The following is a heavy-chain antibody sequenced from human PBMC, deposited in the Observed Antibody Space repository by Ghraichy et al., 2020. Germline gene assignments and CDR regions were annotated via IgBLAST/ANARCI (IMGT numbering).Heavy chain of an antibody. J-gene: IGHJ4*02. V-gene: IGHV1-2*02. D-gene: IGHD5-12*01. Sequence: ASVKVSCKASGYTFTGYYMHWVRQAPGQGLEWMGWINPNSGGTNYAQKFQGRVTMTRDTSISTAYMELSRLRSDDTAVYYCARVSYYIVATDFDYWGQGTLVTVSS. CDR3: ARVSYYIVATDFDY. CDR2: INPNSGGT. CDR1: GYTFTGYY.